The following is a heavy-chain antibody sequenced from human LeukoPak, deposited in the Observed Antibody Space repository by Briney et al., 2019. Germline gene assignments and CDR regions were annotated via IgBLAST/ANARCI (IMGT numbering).Heavy chain of an antibody. Sequence: GESLKISCKSSGYSFTNYWIGWVRQMPGKGLEWMGIIYPGDSDTKYSPSFQGQVTISADKSISTAYLQWSSLKASDTAMYYCARPSKPGAFDYWGQGTLVTVSS. V-gene: IGHV5-51*01. CDR3: ARPSKPGAFDY. CDR2: IYPGDSDT. D-gene: IGHD1-14*01. J-gene: IGHJ4*02. CDR1: GYSFTNYW.